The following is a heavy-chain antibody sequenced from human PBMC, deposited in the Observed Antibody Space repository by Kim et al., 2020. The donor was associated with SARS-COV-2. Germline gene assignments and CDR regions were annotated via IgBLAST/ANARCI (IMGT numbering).Heavy chain of an antibody. J-gene: IGHJ6*02. CDR1: GYTFTGYY. CDR3: ARRGYGSGTTIIGDGMDV. Sequence: ASVKVSCKASGYTFTGYYMHWVRQAPGQGLEWMGWIYPDNGGTGYAQKFQGRVTMTRDTSISTVYMELSRLRSDDTAVYYCARRGYGSGTTIIGDGMDVWGQGTTVTVPS. CDR2: IYPDNGGT. V-gene: IGHV1-2*02. D-gene: IGHD3-10*01.